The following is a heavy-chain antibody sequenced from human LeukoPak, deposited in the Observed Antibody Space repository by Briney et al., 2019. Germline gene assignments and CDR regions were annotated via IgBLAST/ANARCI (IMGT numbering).Heavy chain of an antibody. CDR1: GFTFSSYS. Sequence: GGSLRLSCAASGFTFSSYSMNWVRQAPGKGLEWVSSISSRSSYIYYADSVKGRFTISRDNSKNTLYLQMNSLRAEDTAVYYCARDWYYYDSSGYSAYYFDYWGQGTLVTVSS. D-gene: IGHD3-22*01. J-gene: IGHJ4*02. V-gene: IGHV3-21*01. CDR2: ISSRSSYI. CDR3: ARDWYYYDSSGYSAYYFDY.